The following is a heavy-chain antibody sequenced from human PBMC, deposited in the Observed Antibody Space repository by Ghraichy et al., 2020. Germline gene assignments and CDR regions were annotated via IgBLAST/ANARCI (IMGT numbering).Heavy chain of an antibody. V-gene: IGHV3-23*01. CDR2: INGRGSYT. D-gene: IGHD6-25*01. CDR3: AKVASSTAGWDSFDY. J-gene: IGHJ4*02. CDR1: GFTFSSYW. Sequence: LTCAASGFTFSSYWMHWVRQAPGKGLVWVSAINGRGSYTYYADSVKGRFTISRDNSKSTLFLQMNSLTAGDTAVYFCAKVASSTAGWDSFDYWGQGTLVTVSS.